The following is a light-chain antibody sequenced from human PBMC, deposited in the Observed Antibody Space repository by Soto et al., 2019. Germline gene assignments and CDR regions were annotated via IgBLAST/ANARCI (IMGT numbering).Light chain of an antibody. CDR3: QQYGRSGT. J-gene: IGKJ1*01. CDR2: GAS. Sequence: EIVLTQSPGTLSLSPGERATLSCRASQSVSNNYLAWYQQKPGQAPRLLIYGASHRATGIPDRFSGSGSGTDFTLTISRLEPEDFAVYYCQQYGRSGTLGQGTKVEIK. CDR1: QSVSNNY. V-gene: IGKV3-20*01.